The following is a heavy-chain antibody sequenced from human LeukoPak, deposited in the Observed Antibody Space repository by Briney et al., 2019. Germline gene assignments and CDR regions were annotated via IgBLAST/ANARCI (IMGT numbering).Heavy chain of an antibody. CDR1: GYSFTSYW. CDR2: IYPGDSDT. V-gene: IGHV5-51*01. CDR3: ASSLGGSGSWYYFDY. Sequence: GESLKISCKGSGYSFTSYWIGWVRQMPGKGLEWMGIIYPGDSDTRYSPSFQGQVTISADKSISTAYLQWSSLKASDTAMYHCASSLGGSGSWYYFDYWGQGTLVTVSS. J-gene: IGHJ4*02. D-gene: IGHD3-10*01.